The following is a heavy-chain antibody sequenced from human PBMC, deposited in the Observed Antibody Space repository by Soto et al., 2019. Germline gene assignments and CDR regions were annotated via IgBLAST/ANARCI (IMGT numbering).Heavy chain of an antibody. V-gene: IGHV3-48*02. CDR2: ISSRSYTI. Sequence: EVQLVESGGGLVQPGGSLRLSCAASGFSFSTYSMNWVRQAPGKGLEWVSYISSRSYTIYYVDSVKGRFTISRDKAKNSLYLQMNSLRDEDTAVYYCARGGSSSDNGMDVWGQGTTVTVSS. J-gene: IGHJ6*02. CDR1: GFSFSTYS. CDR3: ARGGSSSDNGMDV. D-gene: IGHD6-6*01.